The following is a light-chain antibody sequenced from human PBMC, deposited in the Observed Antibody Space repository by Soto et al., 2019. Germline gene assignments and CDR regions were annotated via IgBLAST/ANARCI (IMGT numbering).Light chain of an antibody. J-gene: IGKJ1*01. CDR2: HAS. CDR3: QQSYKTPRT. V-gene: IGKV1-39*01. Sequence: DIQMTQSPSTLSASIGDRVTIACRARQGISNWLAWYQQQPGTAPNLLIFHASSLESGVPSRFSGSEAGTDFTLTISSLQPEDFATYYCQQSYKTPRTFGQGTKVDIK. CDR1: QGISNW.